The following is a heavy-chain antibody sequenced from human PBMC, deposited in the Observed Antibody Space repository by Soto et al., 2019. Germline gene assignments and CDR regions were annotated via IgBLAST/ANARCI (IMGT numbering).Heavy chain of an antibody. J-gene: IGHJ6*02. CDR1: GFTLSSYS. V-gene: IGHV3-21*04. Sequence: GGSLRLSCAASGFTLSSYSINWVRQAPGKGLERVSSISSSSSYIYYEDSVKGRFTISRDNAKNSLYLQMNSLRAEDTAVYYCARTGQVGRAYYYYGMDVWGQGTTVTVSS. D-gene: IGHD1-26*01. CDR3: ARTGQVGRAYYYYGMDV. CDR2: ISSSSSYI.